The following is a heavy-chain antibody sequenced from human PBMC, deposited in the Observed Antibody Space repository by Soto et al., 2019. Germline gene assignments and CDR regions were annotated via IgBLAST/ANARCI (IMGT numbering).Heavy chain of an antibody. D-gene: IGHD5-12*01. V-gene: IGHV2-70*20. Sequence: SRPTPVNPPHTPQRSWDVFGFLLRTSRYFVALARQPPGKALEWLALIDWDDDKFYSSSLEARLTLAKDTSSDRVVLTMTDVGPADTDTYYCARTVANSQLDHWGQGLLVTVSS. CDR2: IDWDDDK. J-gene: IGHJ4*02. CDR3: ARTVANSQLDH. CDR1: GFLLRTSRYF.